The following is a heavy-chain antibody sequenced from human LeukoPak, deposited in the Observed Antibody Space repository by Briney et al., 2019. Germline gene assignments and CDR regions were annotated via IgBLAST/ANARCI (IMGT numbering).Heavy chain of an antibody. CDR3: ARGGQGVPFDF. V-gene: IGHV3-21*04. Sequence: PGGSLRLSCAASGFTFSSYSMNWVRQAPGKGLEWVSSISSSSSYIYYADSVKGRFTISRDNAKNSLYLQMNSLTTDYTAVYYCARGGQGVPFDFWGQGTLVTASS. CDR2: ISSSSSYI. J-gene: IGHJ4*02. CDR1: GFTFSSYS. D-gene: IGHD1-1*01.